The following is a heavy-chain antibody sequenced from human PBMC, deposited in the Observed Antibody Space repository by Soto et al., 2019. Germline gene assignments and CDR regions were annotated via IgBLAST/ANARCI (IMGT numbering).Heavy chain of an antibody. Sequence: SETLSLTCAVYVGSFSGYYWSWIRQPPGKGLEWIGEINHSGSTNYNPSLKSRVTISVDTSKNQFSLKLSSVTAADTAVHYCARVLGYSYGYDFDYWGQGTLVTVSS. CDR1: VGSFSGYY. CDR3: ARVLGYSYGYDFDY. D-gene: IGHD5-18*01. V-gene: IGHV4-34*01. CDR2: INHSGST. J-gene: IGHJ4*02.